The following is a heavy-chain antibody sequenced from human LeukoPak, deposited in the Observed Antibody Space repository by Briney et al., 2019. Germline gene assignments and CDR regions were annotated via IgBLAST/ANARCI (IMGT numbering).Heavy chain of an antibody. Sequence: SETLSLTCTVSGGSISSHYWSWIRQPPGKGLEWIGYIYYSGSTNYNPSLKSRVTISVDTSKNQFSLKLSSVTAADTAVYCCARIGSGYETYYFDYWGQGTLVTVSS. V-gene: IGHV4-59*11. CDR2: IYYSGST. CDR3: ARIGSGYETYYFDY. J-gene: IGHJ4*02. CDR1: GGSISSHY. D-gene: IGHD3-22*01.